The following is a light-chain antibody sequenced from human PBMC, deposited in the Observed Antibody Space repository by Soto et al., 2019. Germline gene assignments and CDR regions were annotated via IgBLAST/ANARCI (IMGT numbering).Light chain of an antibody. CDR3: QQYNIWPLT. CDR2: GAS. V-gene: IGKV3-15*01. Sequence: EIVMTQSPVTLSVSPGERATLSCRASQRVSSNLAWYQQKPGQAPRLLIYGASTRATGIPARFSGSGSGTEVTLTISSLQSEDFAVYYCQQYNIWPLTFGGGTKVEIK. J-gene: IGKJ4*01. CDR1: QRVSSN.